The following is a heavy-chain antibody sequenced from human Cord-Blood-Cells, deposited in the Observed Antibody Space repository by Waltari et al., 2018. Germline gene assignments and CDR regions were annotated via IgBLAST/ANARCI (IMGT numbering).Heavy chain of an antibody. CDR2: ITPILGTA. J-gene: IGHJ4*02. CDR3: ARDRHGYYDSSGYYYFDY. D-gene: IGHD3-22*01. V-gene: IGHV1-69*01. Sequence: QVQLVQSGAEVKKPGSSVKVSCKASGGTFSSSAISWVRQAPGQGLEWMGGITPILGTANYAQKFQGRVTMTADESRSTAYMELGSLRSEDTAVYYCARDRHGYYDSSGYYYFDYWGQGTLVTVSS. CDR1: GGTFSSSA.